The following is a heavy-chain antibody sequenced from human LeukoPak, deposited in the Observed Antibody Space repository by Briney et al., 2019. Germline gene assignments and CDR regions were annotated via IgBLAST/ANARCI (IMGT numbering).Heavy chain of an antibody. CDR1: GFTLTELS. Sequence: ASVKVSCKVSGFTLTELSMHWVRQAPGRGLEWMGSFDPEDGGTIYAQKFQGRVTMTEDTSTDTVYMELSSLRSEDTAVYYCARGSSGYDEVGGYWGQGTLVTVSS. D-gene: IGHD5-12*01. V-gene: IGHV1-24*01. J-gene: IGHJ4*02. CDR2: FDPEDGGT. CDR3: ARGSSGYDEVGGY.